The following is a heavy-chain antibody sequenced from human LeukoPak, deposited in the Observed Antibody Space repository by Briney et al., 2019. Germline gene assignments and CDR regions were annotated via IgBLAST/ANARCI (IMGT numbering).Heavy chain of an antibody. D-gene: IGHD1-26*01. Sequence: SETLSLTCSVSVGSVSSGVHYWSWIRQPPGKGLEWLGYIYYSGSTNYNTPLKGRAPIPINTSKNQFSLKLSSVTAGDTAVYYCASDRGLGGRYRSVGGFDPWGQGTLVTVSS. CDR3: ASDRGLGGRYRSVGGFDP. V-gene: IGHV4-61*08. CDR1: VGSVSSGVHY. CDR2: IYYSGST. J-gene: IGHJ5*02.